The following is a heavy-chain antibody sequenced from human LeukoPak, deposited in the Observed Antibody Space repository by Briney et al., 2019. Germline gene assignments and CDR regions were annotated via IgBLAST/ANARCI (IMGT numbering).Heavy chain of an antibody. CDR1: GYTFTSYD. CDR3: ASGTQPTSYGDYEDYYYYGMDV. CDR2: MNPNGGNT. Sequence: GASVKVSCKASGYTFTSYDINWVRQATGQGLEWMGWMNPNGGNTGYAQKFQGRVTMTRNTSISTAYMELSSLRSEDTAVYYCASGTQPTSYGDYEDYYYYGMDVWGQGTTVTVSS. J-gene: IGHJ6*02. D-gene: IGHD4-17*01. V-gene: IGHV1-8*01.